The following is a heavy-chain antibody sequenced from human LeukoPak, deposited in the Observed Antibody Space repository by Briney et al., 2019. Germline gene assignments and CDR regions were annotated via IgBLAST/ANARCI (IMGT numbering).Heavy chain of an antibody. CDR2: ISAGGSST. J-gene: IGHJ4*02. CDR1: GFTFSSYW. D-gene: IGHD1-1*01. CDR3: AKTSVDLDPDY. V-gene: IGHV3-23*01. Sequence: TGGSLRLSCAASGFTFSSYWMHWVRQAPGKGLVWVSAISAGGSSTYYANSVKGRFTISRDNSKNTLFLQLNSLRAEDTAVYYCAKTSVDLDPDYWGQGILVTVSS.